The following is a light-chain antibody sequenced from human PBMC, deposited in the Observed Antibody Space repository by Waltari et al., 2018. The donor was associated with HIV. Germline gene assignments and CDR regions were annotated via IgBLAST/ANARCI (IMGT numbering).Light chain of an antibody. CDR3: QSYDSSLRAVV. V-gene: IGLV1-40*01. CDR1: SSNIGAGYD. Sequence: QSVLTQPPSVSGAPGQRVTISCTWSSSNIGAGYDVHWYQQLPGTAPKVLIYGNINRPSGVPDRFSGSKSGTSASLAITGLQAEDEADYYCQSYDSSLRAVVFGGGTKLTV. J-gene: IGLJ2*01. CDR2: GNI.